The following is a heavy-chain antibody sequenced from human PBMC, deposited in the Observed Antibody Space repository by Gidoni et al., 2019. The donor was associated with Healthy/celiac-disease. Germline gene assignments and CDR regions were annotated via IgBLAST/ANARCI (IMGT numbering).Heavy chain of an antibody. CDR1: GFTVSSNY. Sequence: EVQLVESGGGLVQPGGSLRLSCAASGFTVSSNYMSWVRQAPGKGLEWVSVIYSGGSTYYADSVKGRFTISRDNSKNTLYLQMNSLRAEDTAVYYCARDGYYYGSGSYYQSAFDIWGQGTMVTVSS. V-gene: IGHV3-66*01. CDR3: ARDGYYYGSGSYYQSAFDI. D-gene: IGHD3-10*01. J-gene: IGHJ3*02. CDR2: IYSGGST.